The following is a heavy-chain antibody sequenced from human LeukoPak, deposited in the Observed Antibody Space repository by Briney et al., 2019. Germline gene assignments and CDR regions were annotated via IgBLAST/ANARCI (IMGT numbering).Heavy chain of an antibody. Sequence: GGSLRLSCAASGFTFSSYWMHWVRQAPGKALVRVSHINTDGRTTTYADSVKGRFTISRDNAKNTLYLQMNSLRAEDTAVYYCVRRGVAAGFDYWGQGTLVTVSS. CDR1: GFTFSSYW. V-gene: IGHV3-74*01. CDR3: VRRGVAAGFDY. D-gene: IGHD6-13*01. CDR2: INTDGRTT. J-gene: IGHJ4*02.